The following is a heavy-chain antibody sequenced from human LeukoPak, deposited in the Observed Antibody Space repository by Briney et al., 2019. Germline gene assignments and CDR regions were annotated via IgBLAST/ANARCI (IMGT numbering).Heavy chain of an antibody. CDR2: ISSSSSYI. Sequence: GGSLRLSCAVSGFTFSSYSMNWVRQAPGKGLEWVTSISSSSSYIYYADSVKGRFTISRDNSKNTLYLQMNSLRAEDTAVYYCAKGFGAAGRGPFDYWGQGTLVTVSS. D-gene: IGHD6-13*01. V-gene: IGHV3-21*04. J-gene: IGHJ4*02. CDR1: GFTFSSYS. CDR3: AKGFGAAGRGPFDY.